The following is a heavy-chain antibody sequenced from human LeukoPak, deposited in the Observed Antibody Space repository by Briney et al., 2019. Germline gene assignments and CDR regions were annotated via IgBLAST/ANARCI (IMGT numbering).Heavy chain of an antibody. J-gene: IGHJ6*03. CDR1: GYTYSNYG. D-gene: IGHD2-15*01. CDR2: NSDYNGKT. V-gene: IGHV1-18*01. CDR3: ARDRGVDYCSGGSCSHYYYYMDV. Sequence: GASVKLSCKASGYTYSNYGISWARQAPGQRLEWMGWNSDYNGKTKYVQKHQRRVTMTTDQSTSTAYMELSRLRSDDTAVYYCARDRGVDYCSGGSCSHYYYYMDVWGKGTTVTISS.